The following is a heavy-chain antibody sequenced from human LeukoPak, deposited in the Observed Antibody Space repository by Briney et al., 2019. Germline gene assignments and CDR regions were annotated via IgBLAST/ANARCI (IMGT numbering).Heavy chain of an antibody. V-gene: IGHV3-23*01. Sequence: PGGSLRLSCAASGFTFSNYAMTWVRQAPGKGLEWVSAISGSGGSTYYADSVKGRFTISRDNSKNTLYLQMNSLRDEDTAVYYCAKDPQGIAVAAHVWGNDYWGQGTLVTVS. CDR3: AKDPQGIAVAAHVWGNDY. J-gene: IGHJ4*02. CDR2: ISGSGGST. D-gene: IGHD6-19*01. CDR1: GFTFSNYA.